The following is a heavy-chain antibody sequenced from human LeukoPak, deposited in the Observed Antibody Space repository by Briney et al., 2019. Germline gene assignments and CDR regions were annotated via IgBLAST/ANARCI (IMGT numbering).Heavy chain of an antibody. CDR3: AKASCSSTSCYVDY. CDR1: GFSFSSYA. J-gene: IGHJ4*02. D-gene: IGHD2-2*01. V-gene: IGHV3-23*01. CDR2: ISGGGGST. Sequence: GSLRLSCAASGFSFSSYAMSWVRQAPGKGLEWVSAISGGGGSTYYADSVKGRFTISRDNSKNTLYLQMNSLRAEDTAVYYCAKASCSSTSCYVDYWGQGTLVTVSS.